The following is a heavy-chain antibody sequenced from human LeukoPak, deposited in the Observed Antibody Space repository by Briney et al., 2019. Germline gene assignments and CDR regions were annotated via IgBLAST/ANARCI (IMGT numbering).Heavy chain of an antibody. Sequence: PSETLSLTCAVYGGSFGGYYWSWIRQPPGKGLEWIGEINHSGSTNYNPSLKSRVTISVDTSKNQFSLKLSSVTAADTAVYYCARGRSYYCSSTSCYTRWFDPWGQGTLVTVSS. CDR1: GGSFGGYY. J-gene: IGHJ5*02. CDR2: INHSGST. CDR3: ARGRSYYCSSTSCYTRWFDP. D-gene: IGHD2-2*02. V-gene: IGHV4-34*01.